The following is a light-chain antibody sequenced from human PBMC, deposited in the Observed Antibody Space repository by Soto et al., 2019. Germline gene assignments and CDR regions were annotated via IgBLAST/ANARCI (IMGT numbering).Light chain of an antibody. CDR2: GAS. CDR3: QQYNNWPVYT. J-gene: IGKJ2*01. Sequence: EIVMTQSPATLSVSPGERATLSCRASQSVSSNFAWYQHKPGQAPRLLISGASTRATGIPARFSGNGSGTEFTLTISSLQAEDFSVNYCQQYNNWPVYTFGQGTKLEIK. V-gene: IGKV3-15*01. CDR1: QSVSSN.